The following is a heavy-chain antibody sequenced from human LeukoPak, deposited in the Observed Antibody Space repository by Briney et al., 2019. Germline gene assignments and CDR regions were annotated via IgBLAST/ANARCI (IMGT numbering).Heavy chain of an antibody. CDR3: ARQPIVVVMRCGFDY. Sequence: PSETLSLTCTVSGGSISSSSYYWGWLRQPPGKGLEWIGSIYYSGSTYYNPSLKSRVTISVDTSKNQFSLKLSSVTAADTAVYYCARQPIVVVMRCGFDYWGQGTLVTVSS. J-gene: IGHJ4*02. D-gene: IGHD3-22*01. V-gene: IGHV4-39*01. CDR2: IYYSGST. CDR1: GGSISSSSYY.